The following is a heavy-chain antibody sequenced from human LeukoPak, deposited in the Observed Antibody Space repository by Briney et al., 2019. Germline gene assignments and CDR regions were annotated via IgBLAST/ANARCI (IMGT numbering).Heavy chain of an antibody. Sequence: PGGSLRLSCAASGFTFSSYGMHWVRQAPGKGLEWVAVIWYDGSNKYYADSVKGRFTISRDNSKNTLYLQMNSLRAEDTAVYYCAKDLNDILTGYSPDAFDIWGQGTMVTVSS. CDR3: AKDLNDILTGYSPDAFDI. V-gene: IGHV3-30*02. CDR2: IWYDGSNK. D-gene: IGHD3-9*01. J-gene: IGHJ3*02. CDR1: GFTFSSYG.